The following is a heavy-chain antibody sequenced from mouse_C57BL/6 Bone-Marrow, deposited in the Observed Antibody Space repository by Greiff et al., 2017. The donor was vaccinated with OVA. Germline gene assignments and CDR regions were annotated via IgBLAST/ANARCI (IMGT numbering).Heavy chain of an antibody. CDR1: GYTFTNYW. CDR2: IYPGGGYT. D-gene: IGHD1-1*01. J-gene: IGHJ2*01. Sequence: VQLQQSGAELVRPGTSVKMSCTASGYTFTNYWIGWAQQRPGHGLEWIGDIYPGGGYTNYNEKFKGKATLTADKSSSTAYMQFSSLTSADSAIYYCARREYGSTFDYWGKGTTLTVAS. CDR3: ARREYGSTFDY. V-gene: IGHV1-63*01.